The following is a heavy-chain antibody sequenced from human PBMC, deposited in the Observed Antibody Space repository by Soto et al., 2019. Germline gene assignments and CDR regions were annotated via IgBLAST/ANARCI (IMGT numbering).Heavy chain of an antibody. J-gene: IGHJ6*02. D-gene: IGHD1-26*01. CDR2: IYPGDSDT. CDR1: GYSFTSYW. Sequence: GESLTISCKGSGYSFTSYWIGWVRQMPGKGLEWMGIIYPGDSDTRYSPSFQGQVTISADKSISTAYLQWSSLKASDTAMYYCARRVNEGVGATTFRDYYYGMDVWGQATTVTVSS. CDR3: ARRVNEGVGATTFRDYYYGMDV. V-gene: IGHV5-51*01.